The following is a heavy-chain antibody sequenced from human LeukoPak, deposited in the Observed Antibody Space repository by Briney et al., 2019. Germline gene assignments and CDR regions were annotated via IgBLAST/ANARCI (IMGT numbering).Heavy chain of an antibody. Sequence: ASVKVSCKASGYTFTSYGISWVRQAPGQGLEWMGWISAYNGNTNYAQKLQGRVTMTTDTSTSTAYMELRSLRSDDTAVYYCARQRHYYGSGSLCDYWGQGTLVTASS. CDR3: ARQRHYYGSGSLCDY. CDR2: ISAYNGNT. V-gene: IGHV1-18*04. D-gene: IGHD3-10*01. CDR1: GYTFTSYG. J-gene: IGHJ4*02.